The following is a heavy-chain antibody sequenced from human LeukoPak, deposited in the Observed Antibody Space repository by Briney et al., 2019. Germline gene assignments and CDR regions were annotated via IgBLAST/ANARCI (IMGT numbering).Heavy chain of an antibody. CDR3: ARDDCGDTCYPGGY. V-gene: IGHV1-3*01. D-gene: IGHD2-21*01. CDR2: INAGNGDT. J-gene: IGHJ4*02. CDR1: RYTFTKYV. Sequence: ASVKVSCKASRYTFTKYVVHWVRQAPRQRPEWMGWINAGNGDTKYSQNFQDRVNITRATSANTAYMELSSLTSEDTALYYCARDDCGDTCYPGGYWGQGALVTVSS.